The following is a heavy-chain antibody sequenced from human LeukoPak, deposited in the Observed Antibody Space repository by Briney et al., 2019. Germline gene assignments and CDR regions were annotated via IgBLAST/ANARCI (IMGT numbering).Heavy chain of an antibody. Sequence: GGSLRLPCAASGFTFSSYSMNWVRQAPGKGLEWISYISPNSRTIYYADSVKGRFTISRDNSKNTLYLQMNSLRAEDTAVYYCARDRDYSNYWDYYMDVWGKGTTVTVSS. CDR3: ARDRDYSNYWDYYMDV. J-gene: IGHJ6*03. CDR2: ISPNSRTI. V-gene: IGHV3-48*01. D-gene: IGHD4-11*01. CDR1: GFTFSSYS.